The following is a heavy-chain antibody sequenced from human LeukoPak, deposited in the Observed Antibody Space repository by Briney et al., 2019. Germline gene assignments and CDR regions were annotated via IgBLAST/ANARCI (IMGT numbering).Heavy chain of an antibody. CDR1: GGSISSGGYY. CDR2: IYYSGST. D-gene: IGHD5-12*01. V-gene: IGHV4-31*03. Sequence: SETLSLTCTVSGGSISSGGYYWSWLRQHPGKGLEWIGYIYYSGSTYYNPSLKSRVTISVDTSKNQFSLKLSSVTAADTAVYYCARAGGSGYYYYYYGMDVWGQGTTVTVSS. CDR3: ARAGGSGYYYYYYGMDV. J-gene: IGHJ6*02.